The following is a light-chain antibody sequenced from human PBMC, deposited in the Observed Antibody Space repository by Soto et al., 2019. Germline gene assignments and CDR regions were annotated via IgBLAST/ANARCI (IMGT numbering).Light chain of an antibody. Sequence: VTTTSAEILAFSKEARASXSCRASQSVSSGHLAWYQQKPGQAPRLLSYGASTRATGIPDRFSGSGSGTDSTLTISSQQSEDFAVYYCQQYSILPRTFGQGTMADI. CDR2: GAS. V-gene: IGKV3D-7*01. CDR1: QSVSSGH. J-gene: IGKJ1*01. CDR3: QQYSILPRT.